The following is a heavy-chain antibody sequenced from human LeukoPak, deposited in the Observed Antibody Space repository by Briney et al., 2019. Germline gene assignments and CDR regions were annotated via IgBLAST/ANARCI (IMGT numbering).Heavy chain of an antibody. V-gene: IGHV1-2*06. CDR2: INPNSGGT. D-gene: IGHD4-17*01. CDR3: ARAGDHYYFDY. CDR1: GYTFTGYY. Sequence: ASVKVSCKASGYTFTGYYMHWVRQAPGQGLEWMGRINPNSGGTNYAQQFQGRVTMTRDTSITTAYMELSRLRSDDTAVYCCARAGDHYYFDYWGQGTLVTVSS. J-gene: IGHJ4*02.